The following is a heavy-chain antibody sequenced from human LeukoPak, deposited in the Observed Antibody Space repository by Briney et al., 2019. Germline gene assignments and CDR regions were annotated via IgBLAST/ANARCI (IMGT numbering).Heavy chain of an antibody. CDR2: MNPNSGNT. CDR3: ARAQYDILTGYTYYFDY. CDR1: RYTFTSYD. V-gene: IGHV1-8*01. Sequence: ASVKVSCKASRYTFTSYDINWVRQATGQGLEWMGWMNPNSGNTGYAQKFQGRVTMTRNTSISTAYKELSSLRSEDTAVYYCARAQYDILTGYTYYFDYWGQGTLVTVSS. D-gene: IGHD3-9*01. J-gene: IGHJ4*02.